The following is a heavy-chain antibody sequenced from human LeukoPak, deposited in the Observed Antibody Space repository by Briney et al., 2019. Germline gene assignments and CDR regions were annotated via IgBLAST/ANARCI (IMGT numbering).Heavy chain of an antibody. V-gene: IGHV4-34*01. Sequence: SETLSLTCAVYGGSFSGYYWSWIRQPPGKGLEWIGEINHSGSTNYNPSLKSRVTISVDTSKNQFSLKLSSVTAADTAVYYCASNYYDSSGYESWGQGTLVTVSS. CDR1: GGSFSGYY. CDR2: INHSGST. D-gene: IGHD3-22*01. CDR3: ASNYYDSSGYES. J-gene: IGHJ5*02.